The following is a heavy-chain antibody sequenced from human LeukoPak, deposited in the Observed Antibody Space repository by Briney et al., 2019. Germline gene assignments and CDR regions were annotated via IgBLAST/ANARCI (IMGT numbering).Heavy chain of an antibody. CDR2: IYYSGST. Sequence: PSETLSLTCTVSGGSISSYYWSWIRQPPGKGLEWIGYIYYSGSTNYNPSLKSRVTMPVDTSKNQFSLNLSSVTAADTAMYYCARESYASSYVFDYWGQGILVTVSS. J-gene: IGHJ4*02. D-gene: IGHD6-6*01. CDR1: GGSISSYY. V-gene: IGHV4-59*12. CDR3: ARESYASSYVFDY.